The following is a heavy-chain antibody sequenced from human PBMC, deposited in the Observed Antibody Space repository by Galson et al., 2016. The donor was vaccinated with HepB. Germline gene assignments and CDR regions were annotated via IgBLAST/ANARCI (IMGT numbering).Heavy chain of an antibody. CDR3: ARGGYSGYDWVRNWFDP. J-gene: IGHJ5*02. V-gene: IGHV3-30*03. Sequence: SLRLSCAASGFTFSNYGMHWVRQAPGKGLEWVAVISYDGSNEYYADSVKGRFTISRDNAKNSLYLQMNSLRAEDTAVYYCARGGYSGYDWVRNWFDPWGQGTLVTVSS. CDR2: ISYDGSNE. CDR1: GFTFSNYG. D-gene: IGHD5-12*01.